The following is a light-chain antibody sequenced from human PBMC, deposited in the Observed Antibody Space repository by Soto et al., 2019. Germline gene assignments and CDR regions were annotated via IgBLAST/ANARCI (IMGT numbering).Light chain of an antibody. J-gene: IGKJ4*01. V-gene: IGKV1-5*01. CDR1: QSLLRS. CDR2: DTS. CDR3: QPYNNWPLT. Sequence: DIQMTQSPSTLSASVGDRVTITCRASQSLLRSLAWYQQKAGKAPKLLIYDTSTRASGVPARFSGSRSGPEFTLTINSLQSEDFAIYYCQPYNNWPLTFGGGTKVESK.